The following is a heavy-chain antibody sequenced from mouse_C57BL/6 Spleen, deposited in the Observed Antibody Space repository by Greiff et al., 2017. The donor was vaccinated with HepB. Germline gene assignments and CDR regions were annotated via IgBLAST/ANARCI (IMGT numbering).Heavy chain of an antibody. D-gene: IGHD2-4*01. J-gene: IGHJ4*01. V-gene: IGHV5-16*01. CDR3: ARGYYDYDGYAMDY. CDR1: GFTFSDYY. Sequence: EVQLQESEGGLVQPGSSMKLSCTASGFTFSDYYMAWVRQVPEKGLEWVANINYDGSSTYYLDSLKSRFIISRDNAKNILYLQMSSLKSEDTATYYCARGYYDYDGYAMDYWGQGTSVTVSS. CDR2: INYDGSST.